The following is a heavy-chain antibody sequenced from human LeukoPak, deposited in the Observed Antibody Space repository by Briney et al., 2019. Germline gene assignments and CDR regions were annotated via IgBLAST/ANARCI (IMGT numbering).Heavy chain of an antibody. CDR3: AKGAGWYHY. D-gene: IGHD6-19*01. V-gene: IGHV4-59*01. CDR2: IYYSRST. CDR1: GGSISSDY. J-gene: IGHJ4*02. Sequence: TLSLTCTVSGGSISSDYWSWLRQPPGKGLEWIGYIYYSRSTNYNPSLKSRVTISIDTSNNQFSLKLNSATAADTAVYYCAKGAGWYHYWGQGTLVTVSS.